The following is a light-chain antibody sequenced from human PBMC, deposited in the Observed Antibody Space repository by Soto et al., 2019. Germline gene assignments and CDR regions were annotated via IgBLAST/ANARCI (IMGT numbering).Light chain of an antibody. J-gene: IGKJ1*01. Sequence: VMTQSPSTLSVSPGERATLSCRASQSVSTNLAWYQQRPGQAPRLIISGAYTRATGIPARFSGSGSGTEFTLTITSLQSEDFAVYYCQQYNAWPRTFGQGTKVDIK. V-gene: IGKV3-15*01. CDR2: GAY. CDR1: QSVSTN. CDR3: QQYNAWPRT.